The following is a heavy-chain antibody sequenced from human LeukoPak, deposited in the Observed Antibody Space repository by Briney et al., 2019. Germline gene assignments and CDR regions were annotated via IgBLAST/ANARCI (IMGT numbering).Heavy chain of an antibody. V-gene: IGHV3-21*01. J-gene: IGHJ4*02. CDR3: ARVSAVSSIDY. D-gene: IGHD3-10*01. Sequence: GGSLRLSCAASGSTFSSYSMNWVRQAPGKGLEWVSSISSSSSYIYYADSVKGRFTISRDNAKNSLYLQMNSLRAEDTAVYYCARVSAVSSIDYWGQGTLVTVSS. CDR1: GSTFSSYS. CDR2: ISSSSSYI.